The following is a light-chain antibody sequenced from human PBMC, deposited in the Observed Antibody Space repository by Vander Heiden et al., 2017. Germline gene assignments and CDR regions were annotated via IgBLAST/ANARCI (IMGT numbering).Light chain of an antibody. Sequence: DIQLTQSPSSLSAYVGDRVTITCRASQSISSYLNWYQRKPGKAPKLLIYAASNLQSGVPSRFSGGGSGTDFTLTISSLQPEDFATYYCQQSYSTLMYTFGQGTKLEIK. V-gene: IGKV1-39*01. J-gene: IGKJ2*01. CDR2: AAS. CDR3: QQSYSTLMYT. CDR1: QSISSY.